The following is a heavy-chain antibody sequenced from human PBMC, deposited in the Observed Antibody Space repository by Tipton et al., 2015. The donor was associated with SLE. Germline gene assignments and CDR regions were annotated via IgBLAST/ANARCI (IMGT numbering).Heavy chain of an antibody. D-gene: IGHD3-9*01. J-gene: IGHJ5*02. Sequence: SLRLSCAASGFTFSSYAMHWVRQAPGKGLEWVALISYDGSNKYYADSVKGRFTISRDNSKNTLYLQMNSLRPEDTAVYYCARDRYYDILTGYGWFDPWGQGTLVTVSS. CDR1: GFTFSSYA. V-gene: IGHV3-30-3*01. CDR2: ISYDGSNK. CDR3: ARDRYYDILTGYGWFDP.